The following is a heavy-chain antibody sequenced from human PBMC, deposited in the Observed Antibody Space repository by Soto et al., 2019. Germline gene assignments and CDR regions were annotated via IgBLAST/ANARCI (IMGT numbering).Heavy chain of an antibody. V-gene: IGHV1-18*01. CDR2: ISAYNDNT. CDR1: GYTFTAFG. Sequence: ASVKVSCKASGYTFTAFGISWVRQAPGQGLEWMGWISAYNDNTKYAEKLQGRVTMTTETSTSTAYMELRSLRFDDTAVYYCAMEYCDSSSCYVPDDWGQGTLVTVSS. CDR3: AMEYCDSSSCYVPDD. D-gene: IGHD2-2*01. J-gene: IGHJ4*02.